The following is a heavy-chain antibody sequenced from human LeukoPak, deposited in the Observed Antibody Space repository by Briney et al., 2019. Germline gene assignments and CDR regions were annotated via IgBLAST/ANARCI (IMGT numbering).Heavy chain of an antibody. CDR3: ARGHQRVRGVIITLIYYYYMDV. J-gene: IGHJ6*03. CDR2: MNPNSGNT. CDR1: GYTFTGYY. D-gene: IGHD3-10*01. V-gene: IGHV1-8*03. Sequence: GASVKVSCKASGYTFTGYYMHWVRQATGQGLEWMGWMNPNSGNTGYAQKFQGRVTITRNTSISTAYMELSSLRSEDTAVYYCARGHQRVRGVIITLIYYYYMDVWGKGTTVTISS.